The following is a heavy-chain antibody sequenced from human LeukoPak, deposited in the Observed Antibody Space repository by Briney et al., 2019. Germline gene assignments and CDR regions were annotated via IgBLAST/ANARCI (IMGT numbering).Heavy chain of an antibody. CDR1: EFTFSSYT. CDR2: ISYDGSNK. D-gene: IGHD2-21*02. V-gene: IGHV3-30-3*01. CDR3: ARDWRAFCGGDCFGFFDY. Sequence: QAGGSLRLSCAASEFTFSSYTMHWLRQAPGKGLEWVALISYDGSNKYYADSVKGRFTISRDNSKNTLFLQTNSLRAEDTAMYYCARDWRAFCGGDCFGFFDYWGQGTLVTVSS. J-gene: IGHJ4*02.